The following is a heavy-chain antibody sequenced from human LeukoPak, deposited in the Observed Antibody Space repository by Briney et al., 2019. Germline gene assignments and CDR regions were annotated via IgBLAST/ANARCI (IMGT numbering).Heavy chain of an antibody. Sequence: SETLSLTCTVSGGSISSSSYFWGWIRRPPGNGLERIGTIYYSGRATYPRSNAKRLSIPVDASKNQFSLKVSSVTNADTAVYYCASQSLYPLPDYWGPGTLVTVSS. CDR1: GGSISSSSYF. V-gene: IGHV4-39*01. D-gene: IGHD3-16*01. CDR3: ASQSLYPLPDY. CDR2: IYYSGRA. J-gene: IGHJ4*02.